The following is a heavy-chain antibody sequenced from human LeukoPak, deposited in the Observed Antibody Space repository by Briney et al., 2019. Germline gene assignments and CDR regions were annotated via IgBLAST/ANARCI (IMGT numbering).Heavy chain of an antibody. CDR1: GFTFSSYW. CDR2: IKQDGSEK. CDR3: AELGITMIGGV. D-gene: IGHD3-10*02. J-gene: IGHJ6*04. V-gene: IGHV3-7*01. Sequence: GGSLRLSCAASGFTFSSYWMSWVRQAPGKGLEWVANIKQDGSEKYYVDSVRGRFTISRDNAKNSLYLQMNSLRAEDTAVYYCAELGITMIGGVWGKGTTVTISS.